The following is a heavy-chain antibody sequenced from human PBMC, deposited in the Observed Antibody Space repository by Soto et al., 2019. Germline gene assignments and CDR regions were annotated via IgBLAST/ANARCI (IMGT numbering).Heavy chain of an antibody. Sequence: SETLSLTCTVPGGSISSGDYYWSWIRPPPGKGLEWIGYIYYSGSTYYNPSLKSRVTISVDTSKNQFSLKLSSVTAADTAVYYCARSFPASMRVFHYWGQGTLVTVSS. CDR1: GGSISSGDYY. V-gene: IGHV4-30-4*01. D-gene: IGHD2-2*01. J-gene: IGHJ4*02. CDR2: IYYSGST. CDR3: ARSFPASMRVFHY.